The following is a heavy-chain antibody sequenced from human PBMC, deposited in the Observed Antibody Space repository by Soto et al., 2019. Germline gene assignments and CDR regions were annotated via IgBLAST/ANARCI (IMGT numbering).Heavy chain of an antibody. Sequence: PGGSLRLSCVVSGITFSSEGMTWVRQARGRGLEWVSGISGSGGSTYYADSVKGRFTISRDNSKNTLYLQMNSLRAEDTAVYYCAKDPSYYNLWSGQWYYYYYGMDVWGQGATVTVTS. V-gene: IGHV3-23*01. CDR2: ISGSGGST. CDR3: AKDPSYYNLWSGQWYYYYYGMDV. D-gene: IGHD3-3*01. J-gene: IGHJ6*02. CDR1: GITFSSEG.